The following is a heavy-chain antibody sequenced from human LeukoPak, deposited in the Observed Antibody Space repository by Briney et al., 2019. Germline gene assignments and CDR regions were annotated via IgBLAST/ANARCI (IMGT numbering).Heavy chain of an antibody. CDR3: ASRAYCGGDCYPFDY. Sequence: SVKVSCKASGGTFSSYAISWVRQAPGQGLEWMGRIIPILGIANYAQKFQGRVTITADKSTSTAYMELSSLRSEDTAVYYCASRAYCGGDCYPFDYWGQGTLVTVSS. V-gene: IGHV1-69*04. CDR1: GGTFSSYA. CDR2: IIPILGIA. J-gene: IGHJ4*02. D-gene: IGHD2-21*02.